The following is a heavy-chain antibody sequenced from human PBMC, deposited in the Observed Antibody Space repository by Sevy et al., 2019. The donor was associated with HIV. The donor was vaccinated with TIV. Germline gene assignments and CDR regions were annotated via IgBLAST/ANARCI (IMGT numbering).Heavy chain of an antibody. CDR1: GFSLNNYW. J-gene: IGHJ1*01. V-gene: IGHV3-7*01. Sequence: GGSLRLSCAVSGFSLNNYWMSWVGQAPGKGLEWVANINQNGSVKYYVDSVKGRFTISRDDARNLLYLQMNNLGVEDTALYYCVRAIAAEASFWGQGTLVTVSS. CDR3: VRAIAAEASF. D-gene: IGHD6-13*01. CDR2: INQNGSVK.